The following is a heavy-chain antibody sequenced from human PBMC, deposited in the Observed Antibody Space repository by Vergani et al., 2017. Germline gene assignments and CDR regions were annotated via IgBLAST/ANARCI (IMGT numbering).Heavy chain of an antibody. CDR2: IYYSGTT. Sequence: QVQLRQWGAGLVKPSETLSLTCSVSGAYVGSGGYYWTWVRQRPGMGLDWIGYIYYSGTTYYNPSLESRLTISLDTSENHLSLKLTSVTDADTAVYYCARQKDYYMDVWGKGTTVTVS. V-gene: IGHV4-31*03. J-gene: IGHJ6*03. CDR1: GAYVGSGGYY. CDR3: ARQKDYYMDV.